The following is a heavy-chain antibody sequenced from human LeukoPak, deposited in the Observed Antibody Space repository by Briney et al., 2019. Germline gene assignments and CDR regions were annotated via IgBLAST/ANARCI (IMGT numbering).Heavy chain of an antibody. V-gene: IGHV6-1*01. CDR2: TYYRSKLYN. J-gene: IGHJ4*02. D-gene: IGHD6-13*01. Sequence: SQTLSLTCAISGDIVSSNSAAWHWIRQSPSRGLEWLGRTYYRSKLYNDYAVSVKSRITINPDTSKNQFSLQLNSVTPEDTAVYYCARVARYSSSWYPFDYWGQGTLVTVSS. CDR1: GDIVSSNSAA. CDR3: ARVARYSSSWYPFDY.